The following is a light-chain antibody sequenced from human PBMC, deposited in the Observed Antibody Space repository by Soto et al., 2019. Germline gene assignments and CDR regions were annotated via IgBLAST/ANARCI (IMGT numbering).Light chain of an antibody. V-gene: IGKV1-9*01. J-gene: IGKJ5*01. CDR2: AAS. Sequence: DIQMTPSPSSLSASVGARVTITCRASQGISSHLAWYQQKPGKAPKLLIYAASTLQTGVPSRFSGGGSGTDFTLTLSSLQPGDFATYYCQQVNSFPSTFGQGTRLEIK. CDR1: QGISSH. CDR3: QQVNSFPST.